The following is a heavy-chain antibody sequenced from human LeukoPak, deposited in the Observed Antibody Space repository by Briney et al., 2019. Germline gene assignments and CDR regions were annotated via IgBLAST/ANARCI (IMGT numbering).Heavy chain of an antibody. Sequence: SETLSLTRTVSGGSISSYYWSWIRQPPGKGLEWIGYIYYSGSTNYNPSLKSRVTISVDTSKNQFSLKLSSVTAADTAVYYCASYSPRDVGFDYWGQGTLVTVSS. CDR2: IYYSGST. CDR3: ASYSPRDVGFDY. V-gene: IGHV4-59*01. D-gene: IGHD5-18*01. J-gene: IGHJ4*02. CDR1: GGSISSYY.